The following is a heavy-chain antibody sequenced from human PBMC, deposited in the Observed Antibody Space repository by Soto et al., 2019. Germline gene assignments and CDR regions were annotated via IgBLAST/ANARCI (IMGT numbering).Heavy chain of an antibody. CDR2: IYYSGST. V-gene: IGHV4-39*01. CDR1: GGSISSSSYY. D-gene: IGHD6-13*01. J-gene: IGHJ6*02. Sequence: SETLSLTCTVSGGSISSSSYYWGWIHQPPGKGLEWIGSIYYSGSTYYNPSLKSRVTISVDTSKNQFSLKLSSVTAADTAVYYCAALAAAGTWGYYYYYGMDVWGQGTTVTVS. CDR3: AALAAAGTWGYYYYYGMDV.